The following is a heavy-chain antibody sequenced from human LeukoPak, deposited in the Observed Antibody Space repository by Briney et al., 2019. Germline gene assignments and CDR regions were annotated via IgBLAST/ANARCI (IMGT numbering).Heavy chain of an antibody. D-gene: IGHD3-22*01. CDR1: GFTFSSYW. J-gene: IGHJ5*02. Sequence: GGSLRLSCAASGFTFSSYWMSWVRQAPGKGLEWVANIKQDGSEKYYVDSVKGRFTISRDNAKNSLYLQMNSLRAEDTAVYYCARDVYYYDSSGYPRFDPWGQGTLVTVSS. V-gene: IGHV3-7*01. CDR2: IKQDGSEK. CDR3: ARDVYYYDSSGYPRFDP.